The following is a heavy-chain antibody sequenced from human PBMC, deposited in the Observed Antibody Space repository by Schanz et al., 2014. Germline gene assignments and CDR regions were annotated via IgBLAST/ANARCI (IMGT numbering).Heavy chain of an antibody. D-gene: IGHD3-10*01. V-gene: IGHV3-15*01. CDR3: PADLWFGAVWGVW. J-gene: IGHJ4*02. Sequence: EVQLVESGGGLVKPGGSLRLSCATSGFTLNNAWMNWVRQAPGKGLQWVARIKSKTDGGTRDYAAPVKGRFTISTDDSKNTVYLQINSLQTEDTAVYYGPADLWFGAVWGVWWGQGTLVTVSS. CDR1: GFTLNNAW. CDR2: IKSKTDGGTR.